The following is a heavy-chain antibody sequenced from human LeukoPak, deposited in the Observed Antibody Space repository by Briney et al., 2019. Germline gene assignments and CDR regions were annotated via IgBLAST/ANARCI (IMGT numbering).Heavy chain of an antibody. CDR1: GYTFTGYY. V-gene: IGHV1-69*13. CDR2: IIPIFGTA. Sequence: ASVKVSCKASGYTFTGYYMHWVRQAPGQGLEWMGGIIPIFGTANYAQKFQGRVTITADESTSTAYMELSSLRSEDTAVYYCAVYYYDSSGYYSDYWGQGTLVTVSS. D-gene: IGHD3-22*01. J-gene: IGHJ4*02. CDR3: AVYYYDSSGYYSDY.